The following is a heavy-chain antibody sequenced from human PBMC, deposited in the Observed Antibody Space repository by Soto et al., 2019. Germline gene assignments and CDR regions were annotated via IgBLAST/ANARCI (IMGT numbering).Heavy chain of an antibody. CDR3: ARVNLDIVVVVAASYFYYGVDV. CDR2: ISHDGSYK. CDR1: GFTFSSDA. Sequence: QVQLVESGGGVVQPGRSLRLSCAASGFTFSSDAIHWVRQAPVKGLEWVTVISHDGSYKYYADSVKGRFTISRDNSKNTLYLQMNSLRAEDTAVYYCARVNLDIVVVVAASYFYYGVDVWGQGTTVTVSS. V-gene: IGHV3-30-3*01. D-gene: IGHD2-15*01. J-gene: IGHJ6*02.